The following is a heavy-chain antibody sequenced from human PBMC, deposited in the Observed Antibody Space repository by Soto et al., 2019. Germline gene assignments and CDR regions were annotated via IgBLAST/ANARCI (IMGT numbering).Heavy chain of an antibody. CDR2: MSFDGSIK. V-gene: IGHV3-30*18. D-gene: IGHD1-26*01. Sequence: GGSLRLSCAVSGFTFSTYGMHWVRQAPGKGLEWVAIMSFDGSIKYYADSVKGRFTIFRDSSKNTLYLQMNSLRAEDTAVYYCAKGIVGAINGPVDYWGQGTLVTVSS. J-gene: IGHJ4*02. CDR1: GFTFSTYG. CDR3: AKGIVGAINGPVDY.